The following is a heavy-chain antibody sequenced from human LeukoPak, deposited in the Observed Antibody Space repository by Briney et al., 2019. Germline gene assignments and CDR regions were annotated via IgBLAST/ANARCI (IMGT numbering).Heavy chain of an antibody. D-gene: IGHD3-22*01. CDR1: GFTFSDYY. V-gene: IGHV3-11*01. CDR2: ISSSGSTI. J-gene: IGHJ3*02. Sequence: GGSLRLSCAASGFTFSDYYMSWIRQAPGKGLEWVSYISSSGSTIYYADSVKGRFTISRDGSKNTLYLQMNSLRPEDTAVYYCARDLGYYDSSGYYGHAFDIWGQGTMVTVSS. CDR3: ARDLGYYDSSGYYGHAFDI.